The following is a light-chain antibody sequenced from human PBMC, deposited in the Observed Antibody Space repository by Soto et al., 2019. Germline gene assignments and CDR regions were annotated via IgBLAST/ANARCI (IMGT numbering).Light chain of an antibody. CDR2: DAS. CDR3: QQYNSYPT. V-gene: IGKV1-5*01. Sequence: DIRMTQSPSTLSASVGDRVTITCRASQSITSWLAWFQQKPGKAPNLLIYDASSLESGVPSRFSGSGSGTEFTLTISGLQPDDFATYYCQQYNSYPTFGQGTKVDIK. J-gene: IGKJ1*01. CDR1: QSITSW.